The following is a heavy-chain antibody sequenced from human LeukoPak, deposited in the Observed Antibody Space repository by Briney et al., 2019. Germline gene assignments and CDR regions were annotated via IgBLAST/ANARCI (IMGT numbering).Heavy chain of an antibody. J-gene: IGHJ4*02. CDR2: ISSSSSYI. CDR3: ARDRAGDY. V-gene: IGHV3-21*01. CDR1: GFTFSNAW. Sequence: GGSLRLSCAASGFTFSNAWMSWVRQAPGKGLEWVSSISSSSSYIYYADSVKGRFTISRDNAKNSLYLQMNSLRAEDTAVYYCARDRAGDYWGQGTLVTVSS. D-gene: IGHD6-19*01.